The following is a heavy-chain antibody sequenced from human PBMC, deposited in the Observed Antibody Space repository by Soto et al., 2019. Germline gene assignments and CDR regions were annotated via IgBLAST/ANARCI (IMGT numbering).Heavy chain of an antibody. Sequence: PGGSLRLSCAASGFTFSDYYMSWIRQAPGRGLEWVSYISSSGSTIYYADSVKGRFTISRDNAKNSLYLQMNSLRAEDTAVYYCARELYCSGGSCPGAFDIWGQGTMVTVSS. J-gene: IGHJ3*02. CDR1: GFTFSDYY. CDR3: ARELYCSGGSCPGAFDI. D-gene: IGHD2-15*01. CDR2: ISSSGSTI. V-gene: IGHV3-11*01.